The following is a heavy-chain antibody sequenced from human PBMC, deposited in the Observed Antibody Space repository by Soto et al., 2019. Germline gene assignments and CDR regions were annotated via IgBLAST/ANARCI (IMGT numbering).Heavy chain of an antibody. V-gene: IGHV3-73*01. Sequence: GGSLRLSCAASGFTFSGSAMHWVRQASGKGLEWVGRIRSKANSYATAYAASVKGRFTISRDNSKNTAYLQMNSLKTEDTAVYYCTRGYSGYDQTYYYYYYMDVWGKGTTVTVSS. CDR3: TRGYSGYDQTYYYYYYMDV. J-gene: IGHJ6*03. CDR1: GFTFSGSA. D-gene: IGHD5-12*01. CDR2: IRSKANSYAT.